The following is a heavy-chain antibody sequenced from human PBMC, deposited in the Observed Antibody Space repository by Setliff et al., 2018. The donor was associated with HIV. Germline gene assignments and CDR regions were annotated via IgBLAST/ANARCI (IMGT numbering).Heavy chain of an antibody. Sequence: PSETLSLTCAVSGYSISSGYYWGWIRQPPGKGLEWIGNICHSGSSYSNPSLRSRITLSIDTSKNQFSLKLSSVTAADTAVYYCARAVQLGYFDYWGQGTLVTVSS. CDR2: ICHSGSS. D-gene: IGHD6-6*01. V-gene: IGHV4-38-2*01. CDR1: GYSISSGYY. J-gene: IGHJ4*02. CDR3: ARAVQLGYFDY.